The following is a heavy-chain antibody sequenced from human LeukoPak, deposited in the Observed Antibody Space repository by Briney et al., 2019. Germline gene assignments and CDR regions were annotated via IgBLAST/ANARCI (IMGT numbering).Heavy chain of an antibody. CDR1: EFTFSSYE. D-gene: IGHD6-19*01. Sequence: GGSLRLSCAASEFTFSSYEMNWVRQAPGKGLEWVSYISSSSYIYYADSVKGRFTISRDNAKNSLYLQMNSLRAEDTAVYYCARDLPERKGAVAGTGYWGQGTLVTVSS. CDR3: ARDLPERKGAVAGTGY. J-gene: IGHJ4*02. V-gene: IGHV3-21*05. CDR2: ISSSSYI.